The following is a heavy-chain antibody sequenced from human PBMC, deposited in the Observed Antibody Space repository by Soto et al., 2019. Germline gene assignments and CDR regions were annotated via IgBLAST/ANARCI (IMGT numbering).Heavy chain of an antibody. CDR3: ARDGARRRFYDSSGYPIDY. V-gene: IGHV1-18*01. D-gene: IGHD3-22*01. CDR2: ISAYNGNT. J-gene: IGHJ4*02. CDR1: GYTFTSYG. Sequence: ASVKVYCNASGYTFTSYGISLVRQAPGQGLEWMGWISAYNGNTNYAQKLQGRVTMTTDTSTSTAYMELRSLRSDDTAVYYCARDGARRRFYDSSGYPIDYWGQGTLVTVSS.